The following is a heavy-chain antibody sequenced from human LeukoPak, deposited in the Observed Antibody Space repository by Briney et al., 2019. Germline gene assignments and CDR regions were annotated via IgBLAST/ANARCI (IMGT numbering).Heavy chain of an antibody. V-gene: IGHV3-21*01. D-gene: IGHD1-26*01. CDR3: ARDGARDYYGMDV. CDR2: ISSSSSYI. CDR1: GFTFSSYS. J-gene: IGHJ6*02. Sequence: GGSLRLSCAASGFTFSSYSMNWVRQAPGKGLEWVSSISSSSSYIYYADSVKGRFTISRDNAKNSLYLQMNSPRAEETAVYYCARDGARDYYGMDVWGQGTTVTVSS.